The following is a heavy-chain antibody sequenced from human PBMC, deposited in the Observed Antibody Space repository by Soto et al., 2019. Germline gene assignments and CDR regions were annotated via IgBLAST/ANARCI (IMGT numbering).Heavy chain of an antibody. D-gene: IGHD6-19*01. CDR2: IYYSGST. J-gene: IGHJ4*02. Sequence: SETLSLTCTVSGGSISSYYWSWIRQPPGKGLEWIGYIYYSGSTNYNPSLKSRVTISVDTSKNQFSLTLTSVTAADTAVYYCARPYSSGWYHPFDYWGQGTLVTVS. V-gene: IGHV4-59*08. CDR3: ARPYSSGWYHPFDY. CDR1: GGSISSYY.